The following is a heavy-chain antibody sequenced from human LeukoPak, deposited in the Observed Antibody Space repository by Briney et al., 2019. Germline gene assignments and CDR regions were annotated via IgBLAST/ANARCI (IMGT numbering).Heavy chain of an antibody. D-gene: IGHD6-6*01. J-gene: IGHJ4*02. CDR3: ASQPFSPAARTPLDY. Sequence: SVKGRLTISRDNSKNTLYLQMNSLRAEDTAVYYCASQPFSPAARTPLDYWGQGTLVTVSS. V-gene: IGHV3-30*01.